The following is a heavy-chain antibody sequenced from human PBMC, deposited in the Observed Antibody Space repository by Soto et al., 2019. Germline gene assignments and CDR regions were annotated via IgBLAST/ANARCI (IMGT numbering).Heavy chain of an antibody. CDR3: ARQAVDEGYSSGWHFDH. D-gene: IGHD6-19*01. CDR2: ISYTGRT. V-gene: IGHV4-39*01. J-gene: IGHJ4*02. CDR1: GGSINSRSYF. Sequence: SETLSLTCTVSGGSINSRSYFWGWIRQPPGKGLEWIGSISYTGRTYYNPSLKSRVTISVDTSKNQFFPKLSSVTAADTAVYYCARQAVDEGYSSGWHFDHWGQGILVTVSS.